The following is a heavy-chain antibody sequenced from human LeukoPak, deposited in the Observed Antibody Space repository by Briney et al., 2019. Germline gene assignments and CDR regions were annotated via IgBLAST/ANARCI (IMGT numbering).Heavy chain of an antibody. CDR1: GYTFTAYH. J-gene: IGHJ1*01. Sequence: GASVKVSCKASGYTFTAYHMHWVRQAPGQGLEWMGRTNPASGGTKYAQKFQGRVTMTKDRSISTAYMELHSLASDDTAVYYCARGDLYNRGWFPESIQTWGQGTLVTVSS. D-gene: IGHD1-14*01. CDR2: TNPASGGT. V-gene: IGHV1-2*02. CDR3: ARGDLYNRGWFPESIQT.